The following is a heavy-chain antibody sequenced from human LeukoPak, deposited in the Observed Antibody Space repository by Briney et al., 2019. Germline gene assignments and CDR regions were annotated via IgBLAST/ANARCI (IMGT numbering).Heavy chain of an antibody. CDR3: ARDQIPFYYDPXNWFDP. V-gene: IGHV1-2*02. CDR2: INPNSGGT. J-gene: IGHJ5*02. CDR1: GYTFTGYY. Sequence: ASVKVSRKASGYTFTGYYMHWVRQAPGQGLEWMGWINPNSGGTNYAQKFQGRVTMTRDASISTAYMELSRLRSDDTAVYYCARDQIPFYYDPXNWFDPWGQGTLVTVSS. D-gene: IGHD3-22*01.